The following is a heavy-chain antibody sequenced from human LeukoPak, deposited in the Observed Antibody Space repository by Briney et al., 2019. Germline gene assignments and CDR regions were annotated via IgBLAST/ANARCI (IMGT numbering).Heavy chain of an antibody. Sequence: PSETLSLTCTVSGGSISSSSYYWGWIRQPPGKGLEWIGEINESGSTDYNPSLMSRVTISLDTSKNQFSLKLSSMTAADTAVYYCTRGTSMAAGGSWGQGTLVTVSS. V-gene: IGHV4-39*07. CDR1: GGSISSSSYY. D-gene: IGHD6-13*01. J-gene: IGHJ4*02. CDR2: INESGST. CDR3: TRGTSMAAGGS.